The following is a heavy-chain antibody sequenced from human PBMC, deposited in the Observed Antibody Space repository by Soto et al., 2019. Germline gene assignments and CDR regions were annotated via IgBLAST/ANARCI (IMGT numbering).Heavy chain of an antibody. CDR3: ARDRGYDAHDYYYNAMDV. V-gene: IGHV3-21*01. D-gene: IGHD2-15*01. Sequence: LGLSCISSGFTFRTYTMNWVRQAPGKGLEWVSGIRGFSPYTFYAESVKGRFTISRDNAKNSLYLQMNSLRAEDTAVYYCARDRGYDAHDYYYNAMDVWGQGTTVTVSS. CDR1: GFTFRTYT. CDR2: IRGFSPYT. J-gene: IGHJ6*02.